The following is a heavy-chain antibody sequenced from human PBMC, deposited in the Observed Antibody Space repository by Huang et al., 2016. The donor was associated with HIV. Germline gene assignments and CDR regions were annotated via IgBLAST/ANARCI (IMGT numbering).Heavy chain of an antibody. V-gene: IGHV4-34*01. CDR3: ARGGPRITVTGPLDS. CDR1: GGSFSGYY. D-gene: IGHD6-19*01. CDR2: INHGGST. J-gene: IGHJ4*02. Sequence: QVQIDQWGAGLLKPSETLSLTCAVYGGSFSGYYWNGIRQPPGKGLEWSGKINHGGSTNHNPSLKSRVTILVDVSKKQFSLQLRSVTTADTAIYYCARGGPRITVTGPLDSWGPGALVSVSS.